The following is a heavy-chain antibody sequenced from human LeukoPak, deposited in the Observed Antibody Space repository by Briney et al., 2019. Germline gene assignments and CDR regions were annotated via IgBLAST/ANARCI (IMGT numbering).Heavy chain of an antibody. CDR3: ARDQYDTWSRRGNFDS. CDR1: GFTFGKYW. Sequence: PGGSLRLSCVASGFTFGKYWKSWVRQAPGKGLEWVANIKLDGSEKNYVDSVKGRFTISRDNTKNSLYLQMNSLRVEDTAVFYCARDQYDTWSRRGNFDSWGQGTLVIVSS. CDR2: IKLDGSEK. J-gene: IGHJ4*02. D-gene: IGHD3-3*01. V-gene: IGHV3-7*03.